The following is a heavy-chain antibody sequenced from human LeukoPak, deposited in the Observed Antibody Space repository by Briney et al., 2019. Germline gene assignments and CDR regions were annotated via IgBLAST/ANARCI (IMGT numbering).Heavy chain of an antibody. CDR2: ISSYNGNT. D-gene: IGHD1-26*01. V-gene: IGHV1-18*01. J-gene: IGHJ4*02. CDR3: GRDYRATGIILVFDY. Sequence: ASVKVSCKVSGYTFTNYGISWVRQAPGQGLEWMGWISSYNGNTNYAQKFQDRVTMTTDTSTGTAYVELRSLRSDDTAVYYCGRDYRATGIILVFDYWGQGTLVTVPS. CDR1: GYTFTNYG.